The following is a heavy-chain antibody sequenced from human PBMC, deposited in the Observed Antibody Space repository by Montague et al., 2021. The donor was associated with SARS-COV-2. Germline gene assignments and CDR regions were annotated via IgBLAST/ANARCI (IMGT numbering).Heavy chain of an antibody. V-gene: IGHV3-48*03. J-gene: IGHJ4*02. CDR2: TDGGGTTI. D-gene: IGHD2-8*01. CDR1: GFTFRNYE. Sequence: SLRLSCAASGFTFRNYEMNWVRQSPGKGLEWVSYTDGGGTTIYYADSVKGRFTISRDNAKNSLFLQMNSLRVEDTAVYYCARDPESWWMTFDYWGQGALVTVSS. CDR3: ARDPESWWMTFDY.